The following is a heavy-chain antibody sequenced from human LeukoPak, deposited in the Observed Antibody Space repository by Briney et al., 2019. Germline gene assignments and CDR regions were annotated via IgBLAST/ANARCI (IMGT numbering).Heavy chain of an antibody. CDR2: VNPSGGST. Sequence: ASVTVSCKASGYTFTNYYMHWVRQAPGQGLEWMGIVNPSGGSTTYAQKFQGRVSMTRDTSTSTVYMELSSLRSEDTAVYYCARDPVGVRYNYYGMDVWGQGTTVTVSS. D-gene: IGHD2-8*01. V-gene: IGHV1-46*01. CDR1: GYTFTNYY. CDR3: ARDPVGVRYNYYGMDV. J-gene: IGHJ6*02.